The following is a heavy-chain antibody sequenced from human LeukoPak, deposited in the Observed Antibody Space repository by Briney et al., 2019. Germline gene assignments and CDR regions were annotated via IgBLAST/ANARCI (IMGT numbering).Heavy chain of an antibody. Sequence: GGSLRLSCAGSGFTVSSSYMSWVRQTPGKGLEWVSGIYSGGTTYYADSVKGRVTISRDSSKNTLYLQMNSLRAEDTAVYYCARNRPLDDSSGYYFSDYYYYGMDVWGQGTTVTVSS. V-gene: IGHV3-66*01. D-gene: IGHD3-22*01. CDR3: ARNRPLDDSSGYYFSDYYYYGMDV. CDR1: GFTVSSSY. CDR2: IYSGGTT. J-gene: IGHJ6*02.